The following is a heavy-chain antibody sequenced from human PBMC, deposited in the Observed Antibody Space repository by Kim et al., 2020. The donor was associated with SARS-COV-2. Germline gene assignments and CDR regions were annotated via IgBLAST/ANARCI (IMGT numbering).Heavy chain of an antibody. CDR2: INHSGRT. Sequence: SETLSLTCAVYGGSFSGYYWSWIRQPPGKGREWIGEINHSGRTNYNPSLKRRVTISVDTSKNQFSLKLTSVTAADTAVYYCARRLSNTSGWGSHYCDLWGQGILVTVSS. CDR3: ARRLSNTSGWGSHYCDL. V-gene: IGHV4-34*01. CDR1: GGSFSGYY. D-gene: IGHD3-10*01. J-gene: IGHJ4*02.